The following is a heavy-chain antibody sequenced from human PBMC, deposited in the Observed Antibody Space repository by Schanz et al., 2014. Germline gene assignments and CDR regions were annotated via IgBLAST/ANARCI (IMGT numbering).Heavy chain of an antibody. CDR2: IYSGGST. J-gene: IGHJ4*02. Sequence: HLMESGGGLIQPGGSLRLSCAASGFTVSDNYMTWVRQAPGKGLEWVSVIYSGGSTYYADSVKGRFTISRDNSKKTLYLQMNSLRAEDTAVYYCARERYDSRSVDYWGQGTLVTVSS. CDR3: ARERYDSRSVDY. CDR1: GFTVSDNY. V-gene: IGHV3-66*03. D-gene: IGHD3-22*01.